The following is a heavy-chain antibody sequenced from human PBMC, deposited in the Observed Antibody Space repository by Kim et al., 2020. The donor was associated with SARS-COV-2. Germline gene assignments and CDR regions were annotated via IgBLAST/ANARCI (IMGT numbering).Heavy chain of an antibody. J-gene: IGHJ6*01. Sequence: GGSLRLSCAASGFTFSSYGMHWVRQAPGKGLEWVAVISYDGSNKYYADSVKGRFTISRDNSKNTLYLQMNSLRAEDTAVYYCAKDMGYCSGGSCYLDYYG. CDR2: ISYDGSNK. CDR3: AKDMGYCSGGSCYLDYYG. D-gene: IGHD2-15*01. CDR1: GFTFSSYG. V-gene: IGHV3-30*18.